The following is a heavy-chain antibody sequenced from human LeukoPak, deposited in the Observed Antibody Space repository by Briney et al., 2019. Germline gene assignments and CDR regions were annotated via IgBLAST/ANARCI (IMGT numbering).Heavy chain of an antibody. CDR2: IDWTSHYI. V-gene: IGHV3-23*01. D-gene: IGHD1-1*01. Sequence: GGSLRLSCAAPGFSFSTYAMTWVRQAPGRGLEWVSAIDWTSHYIFYRDSVQGRFTTSRDNSRATLFLQMNSLTAEDSAVYYCAKNFAPGNAFYDFWGQGVLVTVSS. CDR1: GFSFSTYA. CDR3: AKNFAPGNAFYDF. J-gene: IGHJ4*02.